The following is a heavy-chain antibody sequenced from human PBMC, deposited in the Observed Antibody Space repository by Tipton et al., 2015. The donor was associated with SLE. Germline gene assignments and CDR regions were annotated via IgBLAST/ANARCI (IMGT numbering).Heavy chain of an antibody. CDR1: GFTFDDYG. CDR2: INWNGGST. D-gene: IGHD3-22*01. Sequence: SLRLSCAASGFTFDDYGMSWVRQAPGKGLEWVSGINWNGGSTGYADSVKGRFTISRDNAKNSLYLQMNSLRAEDTALYYCARAGNYYDSSGYSPLDYWGQGTLVTVSS. V-gene: IGHV3-20*04. J-gene: IGHJ4*02. CDR3: ARAGNYYDSSGYSPLDY.